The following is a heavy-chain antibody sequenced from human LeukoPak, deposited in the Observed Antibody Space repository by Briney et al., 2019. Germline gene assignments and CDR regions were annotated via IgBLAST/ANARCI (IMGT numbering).Heavy chain of an antibody. V-gene: IGHV3-48*01. Sequence: GGSLRLSCAASGFTFSSYSMNWVRQAPGKGLEWVSYISSSSTIYYADSVKGRFTISRDNVKNSLYLQMNSLRAEDTAVYYCARGGDYGDQNLGDYWGRGTLVTVSS. CDR2: ISSSSTI. J-gene: IGHJ4*02. CDR3: ARGGDYGDQNLGDY. CDR1: GFTFSSYS. D-gene: IGHD4-17*01.